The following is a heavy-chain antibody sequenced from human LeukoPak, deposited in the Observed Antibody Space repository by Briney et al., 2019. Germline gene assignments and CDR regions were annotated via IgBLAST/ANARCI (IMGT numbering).Heavy chain of an antibody. V-gene: IGHV3-64*01. D-gene: IGHD3-10*01. CDR3: ARGGQGGAEWFGEFLYYYYYYGMDV. J-gene: IGHJ6*02. Sequence: PGGSLRLSCAASGFTFSSYAMHWVRQAPGKGLEYVSAISSNGGSTYYANSVKGRFTISRDNSKNTLYLQMGSLRAEDMAVYYCARGGQGGAEWFGEFLYYYYYYGMDVWGQGTTVTVSS. CDR1: GFTFSSYA. CDR2: ISSNGGST.